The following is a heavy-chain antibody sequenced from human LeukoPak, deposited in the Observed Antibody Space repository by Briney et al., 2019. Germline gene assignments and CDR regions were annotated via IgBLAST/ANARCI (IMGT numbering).Heavy chain of an antibody. CDR1: RYTFTSYA. CDR3: ARSLYSNYWYFDL. D-gene: IGHD4-11*01. CDR2: INAGNGNT. V-gene: IGHV1-3*01. Sequence: GASVKVSCKASRYTFTSYAMHWVRQAPGQRLEWMGWINAGNGNTKYSQKFQGRVTITRDTSASTAYMELSSLRSEDTAVYYCARSLYSNYWYFDLWGRGTLVTVSS. J-gene: IGHJ2*01.